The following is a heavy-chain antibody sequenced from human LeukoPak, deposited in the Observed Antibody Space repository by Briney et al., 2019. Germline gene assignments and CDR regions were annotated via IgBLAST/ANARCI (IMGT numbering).Heavy chain of an antibody. CDR3: AKVATTPVWAPDY. J-gene: IGHJ4*02. D-gene: IGHD1-1*01. V-gene: IGHV3-53*01. CDR1: GLIISREF. Sequence: GGFLRLSCAASGLIISREFMSWVRQAPGQGLELVAIIYSDGNTVYAESVKGRFTIARDTSKNRLFLHMDSLRVEDTALYYCAKVATTPVWAPDYWGQGTLVTVSS. CDR2: IYSDGNT.